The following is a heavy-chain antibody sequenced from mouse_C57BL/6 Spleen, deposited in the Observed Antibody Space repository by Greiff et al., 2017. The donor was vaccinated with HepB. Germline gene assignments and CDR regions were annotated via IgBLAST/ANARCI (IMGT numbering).Heavy chain of an antibody. CDR2: IWRGGST. V-gene: IGHV2-5*01. CDR1: GFSLTSYG. CDR3: AKEAGNYYAMDY. Sequence: VQLQQSGPGLVQPSQSLSITCTVSGFSLTSYGVHWVRQSPGQGLEWLGVIWRGGSTDYNAAFMSRLSITKDNSKSQVYFKMSSLQADDTAIYYCAKEAGNYYAMDYWGQGTSVTVSS. J-gene: IGHJ4*01.